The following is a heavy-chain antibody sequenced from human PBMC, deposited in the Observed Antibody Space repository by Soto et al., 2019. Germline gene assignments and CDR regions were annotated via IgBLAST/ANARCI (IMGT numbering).Heavy chain of an antibody. V-gene: IGHV3-30*18. CDR1: GFTFSSYG. CDR2: ISYDGNNK. CDR3: AKPHSRSYYYYMDV. Sequence: QVQLVESGGGVVQPGRSLRLSCAASGFTFSSYGMHWVRQAPGKGLEWVALISYDGNNKYYRDSMKGRFTVSRDNSKNTLFLQMNSLRPEYTAVYYCAKPHSRSYYYYMDVWGKGTTVTVSS. J-gene: IGHJ6*03. D-gene: IGHD6-13*01.